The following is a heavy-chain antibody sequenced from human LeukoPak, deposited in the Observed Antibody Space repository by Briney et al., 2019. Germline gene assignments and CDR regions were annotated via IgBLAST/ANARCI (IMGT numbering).Heavy chain of an antibody. CDR3: ARIPAQGIAAAGTQDY. V-gene: IGHV4-39*07. Sequence: SETLSLVCTVSGGSISSSSYYWGWIRQPPGKGLEWIGSIYYSGSTYYNPSLKSRVTISVDTSKNQFSLKLSSVTAADTAVYYCARIPAQGIAAAGTQDYWGQGTLVTVSS. J-gene: IGHJ4*02. CDR2: IYYSGST. D-gene: IGHD6-13*01. CDR1: GGSISSSSYY.